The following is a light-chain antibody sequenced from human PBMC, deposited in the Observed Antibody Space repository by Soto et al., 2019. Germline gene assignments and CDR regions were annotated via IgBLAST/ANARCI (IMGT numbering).Light chain of an antibody. CDR2: GAF. J-gene: IGKJ4*01. CDR3: QQYKNWPPLT. Sequence: EIVMTQSPATLSVSPGERVTLSCRASQSVSSNLAWYQQKPGQAHRLLIYGAFTRATGIPARFSGSGSGTKFTLTISSLQSEDFAVYYCQQYKNWPPLTFGGGTRVEIK. CDR1: QSVSSN. V-gene: IGKV3-15*01.